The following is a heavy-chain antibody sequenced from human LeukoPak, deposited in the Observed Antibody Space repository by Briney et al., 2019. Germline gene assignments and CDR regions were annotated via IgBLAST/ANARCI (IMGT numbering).Heavy chain of an antibody. CDR1: GFCFTSYW. CDR3: ARHVGPRNSVPNFDY. D-gene: IGHD4-23*01. V-gene: IGHV5-10-1*01. Sequence: LGEALQISSQGSGFCFTSYWISWVPPVPGKGLEWVGRIDPSDSYTNYRPSFQGHVTISADKSISTAYLQWSSLKASDTAMDYCARHVGPRNSVPNFDYWGQGTLVTVSS. CDR2: IDPSDSYT. J-gene: IGHJ4*02.